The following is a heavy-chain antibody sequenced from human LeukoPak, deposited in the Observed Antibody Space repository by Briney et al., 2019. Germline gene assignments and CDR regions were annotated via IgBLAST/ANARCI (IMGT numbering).Heavy chain of an antibody. Sequence: GESLKISCQGLGYRFDNYWVAWVRQRPGKGLEWMGITYPGDADTAYSPSFQGQVTISADTSIMTVYLQWTSLKASDTAMYYCARHVSVDPDSPTTSGKRSAGFEIWGQGTMVIVSS. CDR2: TYPGDADT. D-gene: IGHD4-23*01. V-gene: IGHV5-51*01. CDR1: GYRFDNYW. CDR3: ARHVSVDPDSPTTSGKRSAGFEI. J-gene: IGHJ3*02.